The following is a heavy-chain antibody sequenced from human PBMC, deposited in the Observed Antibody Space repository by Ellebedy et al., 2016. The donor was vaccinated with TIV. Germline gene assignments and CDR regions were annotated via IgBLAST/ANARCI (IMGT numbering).Heavy chain of an antibody. V-gene: IGHV2-70*11. CDR2: IDWDDEK. Sequence: SGPTLVKPTQTLTLTCTFSGFSLSTSGMCVSWIRQPPGKALEWLARIDWDDEKYYSTSLRTRLTISKDTSKNQVVLTMTNMDPVDTATYYCARIRRDTPVDWPIDYWGQGTLVTVSS. CDR3: ARIRRDTPVDWPIDY. J-gene: IGHJ4*02. CDR1: GFSLSTSGMC. D-gene: IGHD3/OR15-3a*01.